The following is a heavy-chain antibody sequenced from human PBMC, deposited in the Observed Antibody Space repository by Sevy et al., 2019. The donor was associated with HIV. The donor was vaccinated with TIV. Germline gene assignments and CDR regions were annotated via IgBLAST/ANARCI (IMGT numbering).Heavy chain of an antibody. CDR2: FDPEDGDT. J-gene: IGHJ4*02. CDR3: TTMEYYHNIIGSSSGDY. V-gene: IGHV1-24*01. CDR1: GYTLTKLD. D-gene: IGHD3-22*01. Sequence: ASVKVSCKVSGYTLTKLDMHWVRQAPGKGLEWMGGFDPEDGDTFYAQKFQGRVTMNEDTSTDTAYMELSSLRSEDTAVYYCTTMEYYHNIIGSSSGDYWGQGTLVTVSS.